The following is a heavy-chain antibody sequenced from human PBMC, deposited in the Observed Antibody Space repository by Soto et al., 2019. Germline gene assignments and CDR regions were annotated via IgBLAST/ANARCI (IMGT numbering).Heavy chain of an antibody. V-gene: IGHV4-34*01. J-gene: IGHJ4*02. CDR1: GGSFSGYY. D-gene: IGHD3-16*02. CDR3: ARGLTQSYYFDY. CDR2: INHSGST. Sequence: SETLSLTCAVYGGSFSGYYWSWIRQPPGKGLEWIGEINHSGSTNYNPSLKSRVTISVDTSKNQFSLKLSSVTAADTAVYYCARGLTQSYYFDYWGQGTLVTVSS.